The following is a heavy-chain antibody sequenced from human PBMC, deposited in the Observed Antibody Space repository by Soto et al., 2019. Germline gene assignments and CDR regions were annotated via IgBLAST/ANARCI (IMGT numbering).Heavy chain of an antibody. CDR1: GFTFSSYG. J-gene: IGHJ4*02. V-gene: IGHV3-33*01. Sequence: PGGSLRLSCVASGFTFSSYGMHWVRRAPGKGLEWVAVIWHDGSDKYYADSVKGRFTISRDNSKDTLYLQMNSLRAEDTAVYYCARVRRGYSYTLDYWGQGSLVTVSS. D-gene: IGHD5-18*01. CDR3: ARVRRGYSYTLDY. CDR2: IWHDGSDK.